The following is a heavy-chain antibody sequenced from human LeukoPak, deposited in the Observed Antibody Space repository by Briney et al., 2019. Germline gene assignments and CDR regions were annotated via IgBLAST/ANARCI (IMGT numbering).Heavy chain of an antibody. V-gene: IGHV3-21*01. Sequence: GGSLRLSCAASRFIFSSYHMHWVRQPPGKGLEWVSSISSSNSFIYYADSMKGRFTISRDNAKNSLYLQMNSLRAEDTAVYYCARGTNWSPLDFDYWGQGTLVTVSS. CDR2: ISSSNSFI. J-gene: IGHJ4*02. CDR1: RFIFSSYH. CDR3: ARGTNWSPLDFDY. D-gene: IGHD1-20*01.